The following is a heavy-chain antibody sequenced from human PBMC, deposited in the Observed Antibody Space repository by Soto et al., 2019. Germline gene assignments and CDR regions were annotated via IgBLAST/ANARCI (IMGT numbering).Heavy chain of an antibody. V-gene: IGHV3-30*18. CDR3: AKNPGYYYDSTGYHFAY. CDR1: GYTFSSYG. D-gene: IGHD3-22*01. J-gene: IGHJ4*02. CDR2: ISYDGSNK. Sequence: GGSLRLSCAASGYTFSSYGMHWVRQAPGKGLEWVAVISYDGSNKYYADSVKGRFTISRDNSKNTLYLQMYSQRAEDTAVYYCAKNPGYYYDSTGYHFAYWGQGTLVTVSS.